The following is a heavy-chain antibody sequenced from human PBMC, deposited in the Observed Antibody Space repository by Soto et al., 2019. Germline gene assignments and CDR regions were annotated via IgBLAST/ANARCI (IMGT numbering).Heavy chain of an antibody. CDR2: IYYSGST. J-gene: IGHJ5*02. CDR1: GGSISSGDYY. CDR3: ASDYSNYFGWFDP. Sequence: ASETLSLTCTVSGGSISSGDYYWSWIRQPPGKGLEWIGYIYYSGSTYYNPSLKSRVTISVDTSKNQFSLKLSSVTAADTAVYYCASDYSNYFGWFDPWGQGTLVTVSS. V-gene: IGHV4-30-4*01. D-gene: IGHD4-4*01.